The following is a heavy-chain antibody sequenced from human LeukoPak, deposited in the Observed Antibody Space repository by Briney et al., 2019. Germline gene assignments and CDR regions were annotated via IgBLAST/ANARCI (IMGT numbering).Heavy chain of an antibody. CDR2: IYRGGRT. Sequence: PSQTLSLTCAVSDGSISSGVYSWSWIRQPPGKGLEWIGYIYRGGRTYHTPSLKSRVTISVDTSKNQFSLRLSSVTAADTAVYYCARGLLYSGSGSYYPPYFDYWGQGTLVTVSS. J-gene: IGHJ4*02. CDR3: ARGLLYSGSGSYYPPYFDY. V-gene: IGHV4-30-2*01. CDR1: DGSISSGVYS. D-gene: IGHD3-10*01.